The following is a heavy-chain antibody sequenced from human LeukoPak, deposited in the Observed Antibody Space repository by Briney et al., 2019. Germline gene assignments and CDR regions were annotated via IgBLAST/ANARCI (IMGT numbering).Heavy chain of an antibody. CDR2: IYYSGST. Sequence: SETLSLTCTVSGGSISSSTYYWGGFRQPAGKGLGWIGNIYYSGSTYYNPSLKSRVTISVDTSKNQFSLRLSSVTAADTAVYYCARQCIHYSPIDAFDIWGQGTMVTVSS. CDR1: GGSISSSTYY. V-gene: IGHV4-39*01. J-gene: IGHJ3*02. D-gene: IGHD2-15*01. CDR3: ARQCIHYSPIDAFDI.